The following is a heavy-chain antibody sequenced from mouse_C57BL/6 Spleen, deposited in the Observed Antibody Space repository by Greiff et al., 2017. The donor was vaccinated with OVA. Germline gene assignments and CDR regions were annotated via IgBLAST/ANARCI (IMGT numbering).Heavy chain of an antibody. Sequence: QVQLQQSGAELVRPGASVTLSCKASGYTFTDYEMHWVKQTPVHGLEWIGAIDPETGGTAYNQKFKGKAILTADKSSSTAYMELRSLTSEDSAVYYCTIHYYGSSHYYAMDYWGQGTSVTVSS. CDR3: TIHYYGSSHYYAMDY. CDR1: GYTFTDYE. CDR2: IDPETGGT. V-gene: IGHV1-15*01. D-gene: IGHD1-1*01. J-gene: IGHJ4*01.